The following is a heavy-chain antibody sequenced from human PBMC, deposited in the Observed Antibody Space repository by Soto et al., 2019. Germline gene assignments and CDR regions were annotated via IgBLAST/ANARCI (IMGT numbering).Heavy chain of an antibody. Sequence: EVHLLESGGDLVQPGGSLRLSCTASGLTFSTYAMSWVRQAPGKGLEWVSAIGGSGTGGRTYYADSVKGRFTISRENSKNTVYLHRDRRRVEDTAVYYCAKDRGGDCPEHSCYFGADYLGQGTPVTVSS. J-gene: IGHJ4*01. CDR1: GLTFSTYA. V-gene: IGHV3-23*01. CDR2: IGGSGTGGRT. D-gene: IGHD2-2*01. CDR3: AKDRGGDCPEHSCYFGADY.